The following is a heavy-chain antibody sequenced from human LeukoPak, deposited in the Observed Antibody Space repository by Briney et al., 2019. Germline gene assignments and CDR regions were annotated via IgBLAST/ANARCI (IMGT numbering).Heavy chain of an antibody. Sequence: RPGGSLRLSCAASGFTFSSYAMHWVRQAPGKGLEYVSAISSNGGSTYYANSVKGRFTISRDNSKNTLYLQMGSLRAEDMAVYYCARAVAAAGTFGYYFDYWGQGTLVTVSS. CDR1: GFTFSSYA. D-gene: IGHD6-13*01. V-gene: IGHV3-64*01. CDR2: ISSNGGST. CDR3: ARAVAAAGTFGYYFDY. J-gene: IGHJ4*02.